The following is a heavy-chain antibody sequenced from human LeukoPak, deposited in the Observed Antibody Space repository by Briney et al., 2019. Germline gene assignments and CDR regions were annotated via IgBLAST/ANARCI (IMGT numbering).Heavy chain of an antibody. CDR1: GYTLTELS. V-gene: IGHV1-24*01. CDR3: ATPIRFLEWHRRGDAFDI. D-gene: IGHD3-3*01. J-gene: IGHJ3*02. Sequence: ASVKVSCKVSGYTLTELSMHWVRQAPGKGLEWMGGFDPEDGETIYAQKFQGRVTMTGDTSTDTAYMELSSLRSEDTAVYYCATPIRFLEWHRRGDAFDIWGQGTMVTVSS. CDR2: FDPEDGET.